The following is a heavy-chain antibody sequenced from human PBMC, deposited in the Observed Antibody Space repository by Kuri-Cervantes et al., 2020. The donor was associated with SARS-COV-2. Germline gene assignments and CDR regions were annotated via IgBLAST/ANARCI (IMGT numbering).Heavy chain of an antibody. Sequence: GGSLRLSCAASGFTFSGHWIHWVRQAPGKGLVWVSRINPDGSYTNNADSVKGRFTLSRDNAKNTLYLQMNSLRAEDTAVYYCAKDWESYYYDSSGYSNFFDYWGQGTLVTVSS. V-gene: IGHV3-74*01. CDR1: GFTFSGHW. CDR2: INPDGSYT. CDR3: AKDWESYYYDSSGYSNFFDY. D-gene: IGHD3-22*01. J-gene: IGHJ4*02.